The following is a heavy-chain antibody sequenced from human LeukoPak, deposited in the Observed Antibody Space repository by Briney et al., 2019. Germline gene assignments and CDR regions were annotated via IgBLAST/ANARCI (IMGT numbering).Heavy chain of an antibody. V-gene: IGHV3-48*03. CDR2: ISSSGSTI. J-gene: IGHJ6*01. CDR3: GRYWILRGLFF. CDR1: GFTFSSYE. Sequence: PGGSPRLSCAASGFTFSSYEMNWVRQAPGKGLEWVSYISSSGSTIYYADSVKGRFTFSRDNAKNPLYLQMNILSAGYTAFLYRGRYWILRGLFFWGKGTTVTVSS. D-gene: IGHD5-18*01.